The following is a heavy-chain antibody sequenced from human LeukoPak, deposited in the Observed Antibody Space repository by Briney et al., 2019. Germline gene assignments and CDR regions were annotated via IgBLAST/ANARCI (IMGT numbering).Heavy chain of an antibody. Sequence: ASVEVSCKASGYTFTSYGITWVRQAPGQGLEWMGWISAYNGNTNYAQKLQGRVTVTTDTSTSTAYMELRSLRSDDTAVYYCARDGTNYGGNLPFDYWGQGTLVTVSS. CDR3: ARDGTNYGGNLPFDY. D-gene: IGHD4-23*01. J-gene: IGHJ4*02. CDR2: ISAYNGNT. CDR1: GYTFTSYG. V-gene: IGHV1-18*01.